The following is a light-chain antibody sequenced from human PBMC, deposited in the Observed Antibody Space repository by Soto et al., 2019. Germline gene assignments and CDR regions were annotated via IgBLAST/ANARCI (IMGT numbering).Light chain of an antibody. J-gene: IGKJ1*01. CDR3: QHYGSSPPT. Sequence: EIVLTQSPGTLSFSPGERATLSCRASQSITNNYLAWYQQKAGQVPRLLLYGASTRPTGIPDRFSGSGSGTDFTLTITRLELDDFAVDYCQHYGSSPPTFGQGTK. CDR2: GAS. CDR1: QSITNNY. V-gene: IGKV3-20*01.